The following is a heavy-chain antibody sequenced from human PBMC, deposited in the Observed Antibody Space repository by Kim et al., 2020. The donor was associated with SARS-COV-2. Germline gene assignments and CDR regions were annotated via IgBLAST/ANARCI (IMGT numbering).Heavy chain of an antibody. V-gene: IGHV1-2*02. J-gene: IGHJ4*02. Sequence: ASVKVSCKASGYTFTGYYMHWVRQAPGQGLEWMGWINPNSGGTNYAQKFQGRVTMTRDTSISTAYMELSRLRSDDTAVYYCARDLPDSSGYDDPKASDYWGQGTLVTVSS. CDR3: ARDLPDSSGYDDPKASDY. CDR2: INPNSGGT. D-gene: IGHD3-22*01. CDR1: GYTFTGYY.